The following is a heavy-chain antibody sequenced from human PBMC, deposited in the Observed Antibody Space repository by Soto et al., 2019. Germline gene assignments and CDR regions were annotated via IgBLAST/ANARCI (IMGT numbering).Heavy chain of an antibody. J-gene: IGHJ4*01. V-gene: IGHV3-7*01. CDR3: ARVAYTYGWIYDY. CDR2: IKQDGSEK. CDR1: GFTCIGYW. Sequence: VVPLRLPCAASGFTCIGYWRSWVRQAPGKGLQWVVNIKQDGSEKYYMDSVRGRFTVSRDNAKNSLYLQMNSLRAEDTAVYFCARVAYTYGWIYDYWGQGSLVTVSS. D-gene: IGHD2-2*02.